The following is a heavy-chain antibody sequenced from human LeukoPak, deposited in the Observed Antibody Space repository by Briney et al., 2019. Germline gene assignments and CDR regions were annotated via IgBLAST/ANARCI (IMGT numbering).Heavy chain of an antibody. CDR2: ISSNSSYI. J-gene: IGHJ4*02. V-gene: IGHV3-21*01. CDR3: AREDNVDY. D-gene: IGHD1-14*01. CDR1: GFTFSSYS. Sequence: MSGGSLRLSCAASGFTFSSYSMNWVRQAPGKGLECVSSISSNSSYIYYADSVKGRFTISRDNAKNSLYLQMNSLRAEDTAVYYCAREDNVDYWGQGTLVTVSS.